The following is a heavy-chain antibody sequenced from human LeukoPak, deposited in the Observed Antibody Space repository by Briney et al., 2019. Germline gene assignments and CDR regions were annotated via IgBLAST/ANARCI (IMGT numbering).Heavy chain of an antibody. CDR3: ARDRAFYGSGSYHWFDP. J-gene: IGHJ5*02. V-gene: IGHV4-61*01. CDR1: GGSVSSGSYY. D-gene: IGHD3-10*01. CDR2: IYYSGST. Sequence: SETLSLTCTVSGGSVSSGSYYWGWIRQPPGKGLEWIGYIYYSGSTNYNPSLKSRVTISVDTSKNQFSLKLSSVTAADTAVYYCARDRAFYGSGSYHWFDPWGQGTLVTVSS.